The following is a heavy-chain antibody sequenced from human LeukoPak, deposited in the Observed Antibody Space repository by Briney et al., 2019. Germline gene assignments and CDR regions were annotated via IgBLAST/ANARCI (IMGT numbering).Heavy chain of an antibody. CDR3: ATYSSGWPLFDY. J-gene: IGHJ4*02. CDR1: GYSISSGYY. CDR2: IYHSGST. V-gene: IGHV4-38-2*02. D-gene: IGHD6-19*01. Sequence: PSETLSLTCTVSGYSISSGYYWGWIRQPPGEGLEWIGSIYHSGSTYYNPSLKSRVTISVDTSKNQFSLKLSSVTAADTAAYYCATYSSGWPLFDYWGQGTLVTVSS.